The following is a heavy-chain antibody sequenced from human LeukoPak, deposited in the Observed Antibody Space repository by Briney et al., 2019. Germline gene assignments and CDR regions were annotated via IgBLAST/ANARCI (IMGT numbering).Heavy chain of an antibody. V-gene: IGHV3-30*03. CDR1: GFTFSSYG. D-gene: IGHD6-13*01. CDR3: ARARSRSSTYYLGY. CDR2: ISYDGSNK. Sequence: GGSLRLSCAASGFTFSSYGMHWVRQAPGKGLEWVAFISYDGSNKYYADSVKGRFTISRDNSKNTLYLQMNNLRADDTSVYYCARARSRSSTYYLGYWGQGTLVVVSS. J-gene: IGHJ4*02.